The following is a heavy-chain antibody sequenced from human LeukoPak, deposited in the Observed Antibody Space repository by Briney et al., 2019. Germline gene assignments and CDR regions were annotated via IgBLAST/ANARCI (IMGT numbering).Heavy chain of an antibody. D-gene: IGHD4-11*01. Sequence: GASVKVSCKASGYTFITYYMHWVRQAPGQGLEWMGIINPNSRSTLYAQKFQGRVTMTSDTSTSTAYMELRSLRSDDTAVYYCARSNFYYYYGMDVWGQGTTVTVSS. V-gene: IGHV1-46*01. CDR2: INPNSRST. J-gene: IGHJ6*02. CDR3: ARSNFYYYYGMDV. CDR1: GYTFITYY.